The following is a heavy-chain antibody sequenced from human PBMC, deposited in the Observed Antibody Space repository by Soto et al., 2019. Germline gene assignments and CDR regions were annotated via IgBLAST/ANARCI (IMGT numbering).Heavy chain of an antibody. CDR3: AKGSSIAVAGDAFDI. J-gene: IGHJ3*02. V-gene: IGHV3-9*01. D-gene: IGHD6-19*01. CDR1: GFTFDDYA. CDR2: ISWNSGSI. Sequence: GGSLRLSCAASGFTFDDYAMHWVRQAPGKGLEWVSGISWNSGSIGYADSVKGRFTISRDNAKNSLYLQMNSLRAEDTALYYCAKGSSIAVAGDAFDIWGQGTMVTVSS.